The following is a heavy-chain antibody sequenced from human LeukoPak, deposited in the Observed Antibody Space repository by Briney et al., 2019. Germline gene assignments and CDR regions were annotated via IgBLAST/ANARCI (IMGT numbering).Heavy chain of an antibody. Sequence: PGGSLRLSCAASGFTFSSYGMSWVRQAPGKGLEWVSAISGSGGSTYYADSVKGRFTISRDNSKNTLYLQMNSLRAEDTAVYYCANDLKATMARGVIRYDYWGQGTLVTVSS. J-gene: IGHJ4*02. D-gene: IGHD3-10*01. V-gene: IGHV3-23*01. CDR2: ISGSGGST. CDR3: ANDLKATMARGVIRYDY. CDR1: GFTFSSYG.